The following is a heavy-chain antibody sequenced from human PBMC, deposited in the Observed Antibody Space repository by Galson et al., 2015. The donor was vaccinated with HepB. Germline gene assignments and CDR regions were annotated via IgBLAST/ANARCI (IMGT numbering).Heavy chain of an antibody. V-gene: IGHV3-33*01. CDR3: AREYYDFWSGYYKGMEYYYYYMDV. J-gene: IGHJ6*03. Sequence: LRLSCAASGFTFSSYGMHWVRQAPGKGLEWVAVIWYDGSNKYYADSVKGRFTISRDNSKNTLYLQMNSLRAEDTAVYYCAREYYDFWSGYYKGMEYYYYYMDVWGKGTTVTVSS. CDR2: IWYDGSNK. D-gene: IGHD3-3*01. CDR1: GFTFSSYG.